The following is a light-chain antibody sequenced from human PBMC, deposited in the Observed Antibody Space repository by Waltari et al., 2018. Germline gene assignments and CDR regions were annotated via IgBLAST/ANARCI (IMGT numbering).Light chain of an antibody. CDR3: ASYTSANTVL. Sequence: QSGLTQPASVSGSPGQSITISCTGTRSDIGYYNFVSWYQQHPGKAPKLVIFDVSGWPAGVSHLSSGSKSGNTASLTISGLQAEDEADYYCASYTSANTVLFGGGTKVTVL. CDR2: DVS. J-gene: IGLJ2*01. V-gene: IGLV2-14*01. CDR1: RSDIGYYNF.